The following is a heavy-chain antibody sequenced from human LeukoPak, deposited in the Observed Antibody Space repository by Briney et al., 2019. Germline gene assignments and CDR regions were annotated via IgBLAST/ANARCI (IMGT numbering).Heavy chain of an antibody. V-gene: IGHV4-31*02. D-gene: IGHD3-22*01. J-gene: IGHJ3*02. Sequence: LRLSCAASGFTFSSYAMSWIRQHPGKGLEWIGYIYYSGSTYYNPSLKSRVTISVDTSKNQFSLKLSSVTAADTAVYYCARGYYYDSSGYYFDAFDIWGQGTMVTVSS. CDR3: ARGYYYDSSGYYFDAFDI. CDR2: IYYSGST. CDR1: GFTFSSYA.